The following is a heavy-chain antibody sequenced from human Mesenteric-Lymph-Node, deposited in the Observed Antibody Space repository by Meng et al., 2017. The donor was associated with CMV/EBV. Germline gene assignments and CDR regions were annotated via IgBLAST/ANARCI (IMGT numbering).Heavy chain of an antibody. J-gene: IGHJ6*02. CDR1: GYTFTSYY. Sequence: ASVKVSCKASGYTFTSYYMHWVRQAPGQGLEWMGIINPSGSSTSYAQKFQGRVTMTRDTSTSTVYMELSSLRSEDTAVYYCAREGALTWSGYEFYGMDVWGQGTTVTVSS. V-gene: IGHV1-46*01. D-gene: IGHD3-3*01. CDR3: AREGALTWSGYEFYGMDV. CDR2: INPSGSST.